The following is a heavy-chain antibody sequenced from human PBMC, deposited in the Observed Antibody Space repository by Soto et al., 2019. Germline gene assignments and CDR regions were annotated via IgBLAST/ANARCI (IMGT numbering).Heavy chain of an antibody. CDR1: GFSFNVYT. CDR2: ITSRSDYI. CDR3: ASLTGGAF. V-gene: IGHV3-21*01. J-gene: IGHJ4*02. D-gene: IGHD7-27*01. Sequence: GGSLRLSCVASGFSFNVYTMNWVRQAPGKGLEWVSSITSRSDYIYYTDSVKGRFTISRDNAKNSLYLQMNSLRAEDTAVYSCASLTGGAFWGQGTLVTVSS.